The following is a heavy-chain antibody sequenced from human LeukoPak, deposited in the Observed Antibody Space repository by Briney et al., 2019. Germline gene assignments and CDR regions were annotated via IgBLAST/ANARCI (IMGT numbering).Heavy chain of an antibody. D-gene: IGHD3-22*01. CDR3: ARHPYYYDSSGYLYFQH. CDR1: GGSISDYY. V-gene: IGHV4-59*01. J-gene: IGHJ1*01. CDR2: IYYSGST. Sequence: SETLSLTCTVSGGSISDYYWSWIRQPPGKGLEWIGYIYYSGSTNYSPSLKSRVTISVDTSKNQFSLKLSSVTAADTAVYYCARHPYYYDSSGYLYFQHWGQGTLVTVSS.